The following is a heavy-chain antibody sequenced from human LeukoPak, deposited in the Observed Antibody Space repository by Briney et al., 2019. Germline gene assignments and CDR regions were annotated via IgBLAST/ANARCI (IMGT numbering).Heavy chain of an antibody. V-gene: IGHV4-30-4*08. D-gene: IGHD6-19*01. J-gene: IGHJ4*02. CDR1: GGSISSSSYY. Sequence: SETLSLTCTVSGGSISSSSYYWGWIRQPPGKGLEWIGYIYYSGSTYYNPSLKSRVTISVDTSKNQFSLKLSSVTAADTAVYYCARDLPPRIAVAGTNFDYWGQGTLVTVSS. CDR2: IYYSGST. CDR3: ARDLPPRIAVAGTNFDY.